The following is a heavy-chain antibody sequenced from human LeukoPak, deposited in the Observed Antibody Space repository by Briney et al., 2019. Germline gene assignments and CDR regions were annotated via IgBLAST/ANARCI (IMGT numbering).Heavy chain of an antibody. CDR3: ARGPSSGAFDI. Sequence: GASVKVSCKASGYIFTDYYIHWLRQAPGQSFEWMGRIDPDSGGTRSAHKFQGRVTVTRDTSISTVYMELRWLMSDDAAVSYCARGPSSGAFDIWGQGTMVTVSS. CDR2: IDPDSGGT. V-gene: IGHV1-2*06. J-gene: IGHJ3*02. D-gene: IGHD6-6*01. CDR1: GYIFTDYY.